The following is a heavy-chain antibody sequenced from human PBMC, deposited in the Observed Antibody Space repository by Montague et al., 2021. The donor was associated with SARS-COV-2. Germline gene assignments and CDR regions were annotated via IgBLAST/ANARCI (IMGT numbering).Heavy chain of an antibody. V-gene: IGHV2-5*02. CDR2: IYWDDDE. D-gene: IGHD3-10*01. Sequence: PALVKPTQTLTLTCTFSGISLSTRGVGVSWIRQPPGKALEWLALIYWDDDERYSPSMRSRLTITKDTSENQVVLRMTNMDPMDTATYYCAPLGFDSRSYYTPHNWFGPWGQGILVTVSS. CDR3: APLGFDSRSYYTPHNWFGP. CDR1: GISLSTRGVG. J-gene: IGHJ5*02.